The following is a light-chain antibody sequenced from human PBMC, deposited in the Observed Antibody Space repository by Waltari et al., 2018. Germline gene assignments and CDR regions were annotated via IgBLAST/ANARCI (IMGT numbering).Light chain of an antibody. CDR1: RDISTW. V-gene: IGKV1-12*01. CDR3: QQAHSFPIT. Sequence: DIQMTQSPSTLSASVGDRVTITCRASRDISTWLAWYQQKPGKTPNLLIYDGYTLQSGVPSRFGGSGSGTVFTLTISSLQPEDFATYYCQQAHSFPITFGQGTRLEIK. CDR2: DGY. J-gene: IGKJ5*01.